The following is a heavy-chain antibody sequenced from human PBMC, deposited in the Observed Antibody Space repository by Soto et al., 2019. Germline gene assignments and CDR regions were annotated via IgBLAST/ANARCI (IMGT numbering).Heavy chain of an antibody. CDR1: GGTFSSYA. J-gene: IGHJ6*02. Sequence: GASVKVSCKASGGTFSSYAISWVRQAPGQGLEWMGGIIPIFGTANYAQKFQGRVTITADESTSTAYMELSSLRSEDTAVYYCARALWFGESPVYYYGMDVWGQGTTVTVSS. CDR3: ARALWFGESPVYYYGMDV. D-gene: IGHD3-10*01. CDR2: IIPIFGTA. V-gene: IGHV1-69*13.